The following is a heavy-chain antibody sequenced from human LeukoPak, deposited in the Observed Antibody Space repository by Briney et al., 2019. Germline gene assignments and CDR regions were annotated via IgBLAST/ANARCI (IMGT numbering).Heavy chain of an antibody. CDR1: GYTFTSYA. Sequence: ASVNVSCKASGYTFTSYAMHWVRQAPGQRLEWMGWINAGNGNTKYSQKFQGRVTITRDTSASTAYMELSSLRSEDTAVYYCAREKWFGGHYYYGMDVWGQGTTVTVSS. V-gene: IGHV1-3*01. D-gene: IGHD3-10*01. CDR3: AREKWFGGHYYYGMDV. J-gene: IGHJ6*02. CDR2: INAGNGNT.